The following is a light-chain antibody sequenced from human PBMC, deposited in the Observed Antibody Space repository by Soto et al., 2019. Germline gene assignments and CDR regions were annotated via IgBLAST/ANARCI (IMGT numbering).Light chain of an antibody. CDR3: QKYGSSGT. Sequence: EIVLTQSPGTLSLSPGERATLSCRASQSVSNNYLAWYQQKPGQAPRLLIYGASNRATGIPDRFSGSGSGTAFTLNLSRLEPEAFAVYSCQKYGSSGTFGQGTKVDIK. J-gene: IGKJ1*01. V-gene: IGKV3-20*01. CDR1: QSVSNNY. CDR2: GAS.